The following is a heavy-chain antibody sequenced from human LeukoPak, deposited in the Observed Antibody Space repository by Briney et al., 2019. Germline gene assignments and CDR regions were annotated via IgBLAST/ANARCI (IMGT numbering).Heavy chain of an antibody. V-gene: IGHV3-30*04. J-gene: IGHJ4*02. D-gene: IGHD3-3*01. Sequence: GGSLRLSCAASEFTFSSYTMHWVRQPPGKGLEWVAVISYDGSDKYYADSVKGRFTISRDNSKNTLYLQMNTLRAEDATMYYCARAPSGYYPYFDYWGQGTLVTVSS. CDR3: ARAPSGYYPYFDY. CDR2: ISYDGSDK. CDR1: EFTFSSYT.